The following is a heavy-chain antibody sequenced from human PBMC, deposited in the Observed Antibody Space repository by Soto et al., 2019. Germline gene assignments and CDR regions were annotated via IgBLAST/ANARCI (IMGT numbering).Heavy chain of an antibody. V-gene: IGHV4-59*01. J-gene: IGHJ6*02. Sequence: PSETLSLTCSVSGDSISSYYWGWIRQPPGKGLEWIGYIYYSGSTNYNPSLKSRVTISLDTSKTQFSLKLSSVTAADAAVYYCARSQWLGGGAFMDVWGQGTTVTVSS. CDR1: GDSISSYY. CDR2: IYYSGST. D-gene: IGHD6-19*01. CDR3: ARSQWLGGGAFMDV.